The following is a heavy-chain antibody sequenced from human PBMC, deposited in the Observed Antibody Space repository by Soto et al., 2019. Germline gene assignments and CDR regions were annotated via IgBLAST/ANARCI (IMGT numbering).Heavy chain of an antibody. CDR1: GGSISSSSYY. J-gene: IGHJ3*02. V-gene: IGHV4-39*01. CDR2: INHSGST. CDR3: ARTKVWGACAFDI. D-gene: IGHD3-16*01. Sequence: SETLSLTCTVSGGSISSSSYYWGWIRQPPGKGLEWIGSINHSGSTNYNPSLKSRVTISVDTSKNQFSLKLSSVTAADTAVYYCARTKVWGACAFDIWGQGTMVTVSS.